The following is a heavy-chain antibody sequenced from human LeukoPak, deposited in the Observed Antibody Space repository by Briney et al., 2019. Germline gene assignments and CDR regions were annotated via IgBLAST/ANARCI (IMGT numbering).Heavy chain of an antibody. D-gene: IGHD3-10*01. CDR2: ISTTSNSI. Sequence: PGGSLRLSCEGSGFTFSSHSMNWVRQAPGQGLEWLSSISTTSNSIYYADSVKGRFTISRDNAKDSLFLHMNSLRDGDTAIYYCATVWFGEPFSAFDIWGQGTMVTVSS. CDR3: ATVWFGEPFSAFDI. CDR1: GFTFSSHS. J-gene: IGHJ3*02. V-gene: IGHV3-48*02.